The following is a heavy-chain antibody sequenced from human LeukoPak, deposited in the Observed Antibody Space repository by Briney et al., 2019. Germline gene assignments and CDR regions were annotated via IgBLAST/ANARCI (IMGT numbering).Heavy chain of an antibody. Sequence: ASVKVSCKASGYTFTGYYMHWVRQAPGQGLEWMGRINPNSGGTNYAQKFQGRVTMTRDTSISTAYMELSRLRSDDTAMYYCARAGVAGTFYFDYWGQGTLVTVSS. J-gene: IGHJ4*02. CDR2: INPNSGGT. D-gene: IGHD6-19*01. CDR3: ARAGVAGTFYFDY. V-gene: IGHV1-2*06. CDR1: GYTFTGYY.